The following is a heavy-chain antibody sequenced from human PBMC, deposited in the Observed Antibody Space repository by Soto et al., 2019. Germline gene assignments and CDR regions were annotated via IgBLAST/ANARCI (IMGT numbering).Heavy chain of an antibody. J-gene: IGHJ1*01. CDR1: EFTFDKYY. CDR3: ARVSQSFIEYFQY. Sequence: PGGSLRLSCAASEFTFDKYYMTWVRQAPGKGPEWVANIKPDGSEQYYVDSVKGRFTISRDNAKNSLYLEMNSLRAEDTAVYYCARVSQSFIEYFQYWGQGTLVTVSS. CDR2: IKPDGSEQ. D-gene: IGHD3-16*02. V-gene: IGHV3-7*01.